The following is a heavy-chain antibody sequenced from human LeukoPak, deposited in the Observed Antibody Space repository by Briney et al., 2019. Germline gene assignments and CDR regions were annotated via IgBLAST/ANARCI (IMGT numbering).Heavy chain of an antibody. CDR3: ARVDSGRYYGHDY. J-gene: IGHJ4*02. D-gene: IGHD1-26*01. Sequence: ASAKVSCKASGYTFSDYYVHWVRQAPGQGLEWMGWISVYNGNTNYAQKFQGRVSMTTDTSTSTAYMELRSLRSDDTAMYYCARVDSGRYYGHDYWGQGTLVTVTS. V-gene: IGHV1-18*04. CDR2: ISVYNGNT. CDR1: GYTFSDYY.